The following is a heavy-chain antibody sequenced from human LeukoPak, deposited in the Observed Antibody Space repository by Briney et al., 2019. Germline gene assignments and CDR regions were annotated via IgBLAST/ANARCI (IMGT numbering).Heavy chain of an antibody. J-gene: IGHJ6*03. CDR1: GFTVSSSY. V-gene: IGHV3-53*01. Sequence: GGSLRLSCAASGFTVSSSYMSWVRHAPGKGLEWVSIIYSGGSTYYADSVKGRFTISRDNSKNTLYLQMNSLRAEDTAVYYCARDLKTMVVTNEYYYYYSMDVWGKGTTVTVSS. CDR3: ARDLKTMVVTNEYYYYYSMDV. CDR2: IYSGGST. D-gene: IGHD4/OR15-4a*01.